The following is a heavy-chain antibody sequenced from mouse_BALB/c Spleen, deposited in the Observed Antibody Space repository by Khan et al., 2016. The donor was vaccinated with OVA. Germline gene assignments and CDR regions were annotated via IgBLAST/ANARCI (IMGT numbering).Heavy chain of an antibody. CDR1: GHTFTGST. CDR2: INPSNGYT. V-gene: IGHV1-4*01. Sequence: QVRLQQSGAELARPGASVKMSCKASGHTFTGSTIHWIKQWPEQGLEWIGNINPSNGYTNYNPKFKDKATLTTDKSSTTAYLQLSSLTSDDSAVYNTVRDGAYNRYDGWFAYWGQGTIVTVSA. CDR3: VRDGAYNRYDGWFAY. D-gene: IGHD2-14*01. J-gene: IGHJ3*01.